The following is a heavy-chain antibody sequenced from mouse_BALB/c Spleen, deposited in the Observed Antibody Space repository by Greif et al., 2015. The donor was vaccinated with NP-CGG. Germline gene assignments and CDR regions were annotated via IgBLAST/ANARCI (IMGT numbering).Heavy chain of an antibody. Sequence: VQLKHSGPELVKPGASVKISCKTSGYTFTEYTLHWVKQSHGKSLEWIGGINPNNGGTIYNQKFKGKATLTEDRSSSTANMELRSLTSEDSAVYYCVRKRYGNWYFDVWGAGTTVTVSS. CDR1: GYTFTEYT. CDR2: INPNNGGT. D-gene: IGHD2-1*01. CDR3: VRKRYGNWYFDV. J-gene: IGHJ1*01. V-gene: IGHV1-18*01.